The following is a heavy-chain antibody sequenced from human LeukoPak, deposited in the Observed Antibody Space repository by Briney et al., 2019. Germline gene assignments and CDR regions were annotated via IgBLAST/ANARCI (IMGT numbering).Heavy chain of an antibody. D-gene: IGHD3-3*01. CDR3: ARWRITIFGVARYYYYGMDV. V-gene: IGHV4-30-2*01. J-gene: IGHJ6*02. Sequence: SQTLSLTCAVSGGSISSGGYSWSWIRQPPGKGLEWIGYIYHSGSTYYNPSLKSRVTISVDTSKNQFSLKLSSVTAADTAVYYCARWRITIFGVARYYYYGMDVWGQGTTVTVSS. CDR2: IYHSGST. CDR1: GGSISSGGYS.